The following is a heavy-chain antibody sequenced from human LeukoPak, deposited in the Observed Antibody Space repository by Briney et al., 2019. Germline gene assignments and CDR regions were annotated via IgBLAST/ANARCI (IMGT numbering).Heavy chain of an antibody. D-gene: IGHD3-22*01. CDR2: MYLSGTT. V-gene: IGHV4-4*02. CDR1: GDSINSLDL. J-gene: IGHJ4*02. CDR3: AGLVGRYSSGLYYYYFDY. Sequence: SGTLSLTCTVSGDSINSLDLWSWVRQPPGKGLEWIGEMYLSGTTHSNPSVKSRVTISIGKSKNQFFLNLSSVTAADTAVYYCAGLVGRYSSGLYYYYFDYWGQGTLVTVSS.